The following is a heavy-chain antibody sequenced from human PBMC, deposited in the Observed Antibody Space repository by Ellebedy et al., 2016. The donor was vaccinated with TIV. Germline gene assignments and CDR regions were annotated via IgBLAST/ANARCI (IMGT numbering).Heavy chain of an antibody. J-gene: IGHJ1*01. CDR3: ARELALSLWSKPYFQH. V-gene: IGHV3-74*01. D-gene: IGHD3-3*01. CDR2: INSDGSST. Sequence: GESLKISCAASGFTFSSYWKHWVRQAPGKGLVWVSRINSDGSSTSYADSVKGRFTISSDNAKNTLYLQMNSLRAEDTAVYYCARELALSLWSKPYFQHWGQGTLVTVSS. CDR1: GFTFSSYW.